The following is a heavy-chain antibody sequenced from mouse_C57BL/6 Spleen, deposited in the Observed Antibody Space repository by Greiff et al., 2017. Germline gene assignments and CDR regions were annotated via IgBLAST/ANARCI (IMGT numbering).Heavy chain of an antibody. J-gene: IGHJ3*01. D-gene: IGHD3-2*02. CDR3: ARAGQATSAWLAD. CDR1: GYAFSSSW. CDR2: IYPGDGNT. Sequence: QVQLQQSGPELVKPGASVKISCKASGYAFSSSWMNWVKQRPGQGLEWIGRIYPGDGNTNYNGKFKGKATLTADKSSSTTYMQLSSLTSEDSAVYSCARAGQATSAWLADWGQGTLVTVSA. V-gene: IGHV1-82*01.